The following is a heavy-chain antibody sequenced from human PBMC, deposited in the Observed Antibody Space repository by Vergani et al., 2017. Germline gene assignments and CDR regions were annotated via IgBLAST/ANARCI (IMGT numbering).Heavy chain of an antibody. Sequence: EVQLLESGGDLVQPGGSLRLSCAASGFTFNHYAMNWVRQAPGKGLEWVSGISGSGGSTYYAGSVKGRFTISRDSSTNTLYLQMNSLSAGDTAVYYCANANPRNSGYDYLYYYHAMDVWGQGTTGTVSS. CDR3: ANANPRNSGYDYLYYYHAMDV. CDR2: ISGSGGST. D-gene: IGHD5-12*01. CDR1: GFTFNHYA. J-gene: IGHJ6*02. V-gene: IGHV3-23*01.